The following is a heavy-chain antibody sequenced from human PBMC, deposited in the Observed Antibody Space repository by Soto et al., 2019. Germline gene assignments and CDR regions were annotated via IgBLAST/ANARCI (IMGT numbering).Heavy chain of an antibody. Sequence: GGSLRLSCAASGFSFSTYGMNWVRQAPGKGLEWVAYISSGSDTIHYADSVRGRFTVSRDNAKNSLYLQMNSLRVEDTALYYCARDRAAGGYWGQGTLVTVSS. V-gene: IGHV3-48*03. CDR2: ISSGSDTI. J-gene: IGHJ4*02. D-gene: IGHD6-13*01. CDR3: ARDRAAGGY. CDR1: GFSFSTYG.